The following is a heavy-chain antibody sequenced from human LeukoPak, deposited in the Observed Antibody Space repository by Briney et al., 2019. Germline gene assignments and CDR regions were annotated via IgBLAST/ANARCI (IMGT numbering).Heavy chain of an antibody. CDR2: IYYSGST. CDR3: AGGNYGEA. CDR1: GASISTYY. D-gene: IGHD1-7*01. J-gene: IGHJ5*02. V-gene: IGHV4-59*01. Sequence: SETLSLTCTVSGASISTYYWNWIRQPPGKGLEWIGYIYYSGSTNYSPSLKSRVTISVDTSKNQFSLKSSSVTAADTAVYYCAGGNYGEAWGQGSLVTVSS.